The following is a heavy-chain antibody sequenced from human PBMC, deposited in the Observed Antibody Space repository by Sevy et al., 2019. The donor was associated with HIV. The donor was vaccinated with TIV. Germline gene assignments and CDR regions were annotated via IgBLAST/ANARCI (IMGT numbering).Heavy chain of an antibody. CDR2: FDPEDGET. V-gene: IGHV1-24*01. J-gene: IGHJ5*02. Sequence: ASVKVSCKVSGYTLTELSMHWVRQAPGKGLEWMGGFDPEDGETIYAQKFQGRVTMTEDTSTDTDYMELSSLRSEDTAVYYCATKGYSGIEGWFDPWGQGTLVTVSS. CDR3: ATKGYSGIEGWFDP. D-gene: IGHD1-26*01. CDR1: GYTLTELS.